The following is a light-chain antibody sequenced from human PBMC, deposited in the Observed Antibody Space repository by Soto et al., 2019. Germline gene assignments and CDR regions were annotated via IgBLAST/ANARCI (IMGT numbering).Light chain of an antibody. CDR2: GAS. CDR1: QSVSSN. Sequence: EIVMTQSPATLSVSPGERATLSCRASQSVSSNLAWYQQKPGQAPRLLIYGASTRATGIPARFRGSGSGTEVTLTISSVQSEDFAVYYCQQYNNWPPWTFGQGTKVEIK. J-gene: IGKJ1*01. CDR3: QQYNNWPPWT. V-gene: IGKV3-15*01.